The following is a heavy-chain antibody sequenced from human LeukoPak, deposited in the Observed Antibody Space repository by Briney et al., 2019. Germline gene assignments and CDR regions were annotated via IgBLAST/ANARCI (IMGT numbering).Heavy chain of an antibody. V-gene: IGHV3-23*01. CDR1: EFTFSTYA. Sequence: GGSLRLSCAASEFTFSTYAMSWVRQPPGKGLEWVSGISDSGGSTYYADSVKGRFTISRDNSKNTLHLQMNSLRAEDTAVYYCAKGSAAGRPYYFDYWGQGTLVTVSS. CDR2: ISDSGGST. CDR3: AKGSAAGRPYYFDY. J-gene: IGHJ4*02. D-gene: IGHD6-6*01.